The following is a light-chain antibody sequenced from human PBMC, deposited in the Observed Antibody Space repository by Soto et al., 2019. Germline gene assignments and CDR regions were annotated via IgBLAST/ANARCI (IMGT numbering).Light chain of an antibody. CDR3: SSYSSSSTLV. CDR2: GVT. Sequence: QFALTQPASVSGSPGQSITISCTGTSSDIGFYNYVSWYQQHPGKAPKLLLYGVTNRPLGVSLRFSGSKSGNTASLTISGLQAEDEADYSCSSYSSSSTLVFGTGTKLTVL. J-gene: IGLJ1*01. V-gene: IGLV2-14*01. CDR1: SSDIGFYNY.